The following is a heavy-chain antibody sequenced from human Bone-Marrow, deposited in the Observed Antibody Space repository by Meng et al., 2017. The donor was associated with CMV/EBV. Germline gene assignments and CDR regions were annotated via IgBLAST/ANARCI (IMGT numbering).Heavy chain of an antibody. V-gene: IGHV5-51*01. CDR3: ARLSESSSDYYFDY. CDR2: IYPGDSDT. D-gene: IGHD6-6*01. Sequence: GGSLRLSCKGSGYSFTSYWIGWVRQMPGKGLEWMGIIYPGDSDTRYSPSFQGQVTISADKSISTAYLQWSSLKASDTAMYYCARLSESSSDYYFDYWGQGTLVTVSS. J-gene: IGHJ4*02. CDR1: GYSFTSYW.